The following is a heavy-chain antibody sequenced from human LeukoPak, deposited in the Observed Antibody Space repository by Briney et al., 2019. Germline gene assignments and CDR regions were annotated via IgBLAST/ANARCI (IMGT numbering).Heavy chain of an antibody. CDR3: ARDPSRGEYYYDSSGYVDY. CDR1: GFTFSSYW. D-gene: IGHD3-22*01. V-gene: IGHV3-7*01. Sequence: PGGSLRLSCAASGFTFSSYWMSWVRQAPGKGLEWVANIKQDGSEKYYVDSVKGRFTISRDNAKNSLYLQMNSLRAEDTAVYYCARDPSRGEYYYDSSGYVDYWGQGTLVTVSS. CDR2: IKQDGSEK. J-gene: IGHJ4*02.